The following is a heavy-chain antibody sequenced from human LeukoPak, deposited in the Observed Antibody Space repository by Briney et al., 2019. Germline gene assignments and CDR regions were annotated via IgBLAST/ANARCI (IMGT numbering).Heavy chain of an antibody. CDR3: ARLRYNDFWSGHWKYYYYMDV. Sequence: PGGSLRLSCAASGFTLSRYSMNWVRQAPGKGLEWVANIKQDGSEKYYVDSVKGRFTISRDNAKNSLYLQMNSLRAEDTALYYCARLRYNDFWSGHWKYYYYMDVWGKGTTVTVSS. CDR1: GFTLSRYS. CDR2: IKQDGSEK. V-gene: IGHV3-7*01. J-gene: IGHJ6*03. D-gene: IGHD3-3*01.